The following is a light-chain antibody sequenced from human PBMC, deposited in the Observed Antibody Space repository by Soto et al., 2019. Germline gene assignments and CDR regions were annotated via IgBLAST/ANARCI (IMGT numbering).Light chain of an antibody. CDR3: TSYTTSSTRGVV. CDR1: STDVGGYNF. Sequence: QSALTQPASVSGSPGQSITISCTGTSTDVGGYNFVSWYQQHPGKAPKLMIYEASNRPSGVSNRFSGSKSGNTASLTISGLQAEDEANYYCTSYTTSSTRGVVFGGGTQLTVL. J-gene: IGLJ2*01. V-gene: IGLV2-14*01. CDR2: EAS.